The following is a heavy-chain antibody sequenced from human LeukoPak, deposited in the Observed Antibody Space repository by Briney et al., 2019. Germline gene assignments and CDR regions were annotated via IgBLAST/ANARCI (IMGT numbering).Heavy chain of an antibody. V-gene: IGHV3-30*04. J-gene: IGHJ4*02. Sequence: GGSLRLSCSASGFIFGDYAMHWVRQAPGKGLEWVAAIALDDTDRCYIDSVKGRFTISRDDSKNTLYLHMTSLRAEDTAVYYCTNSDDYGDYWGQGILVTVSS. CDR1: GFIFGDYA. CDR2: IALDDTDR. CDR3: TNSDDYGDY.